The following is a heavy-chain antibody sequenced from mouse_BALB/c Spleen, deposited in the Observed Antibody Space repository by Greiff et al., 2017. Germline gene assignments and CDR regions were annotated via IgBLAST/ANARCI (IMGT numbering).Heavy chain of an antibody. V-gene: IGHV3-2*02. D-gene: IGHD2-4*01. CDR2: ISYSGST. CDR1: GYSITSDYA. CDR3: AVYDYGYFDY. Sequence: EVQLQESGPGLVKPSQSLSLTCTVTGYSITSDYAWNWIRQFPGNKLEWMGYISYSGSTSYNPSLKSRISITRDTSKNQFFLQLNSVTTEDTATYYCAVYDYGYFDYWGQGTTLTVSS. J-gene: IGHJ2*01.